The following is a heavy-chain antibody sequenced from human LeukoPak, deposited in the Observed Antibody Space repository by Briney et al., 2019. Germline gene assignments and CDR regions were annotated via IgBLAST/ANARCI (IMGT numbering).Heavy chain of an antibody. J-gene: IGHJ4*02. Sequence: GGSLRLSCAASGFTFSSHDMNWVRQAPGEGLEWVSYISSSSSTTYYADSVKGRFTISRDNAKNTLYLQMNSLRAEDTAVYYCAKNGDPYYFDYWGQGTLVTVSS. CDR3: AKNGDPYYFDY. D-gene: IGHD4-17*01. V-gene: IGHV3-48*01. CDR1: GFTFSSHD. CDR2: ISSSSSTT.